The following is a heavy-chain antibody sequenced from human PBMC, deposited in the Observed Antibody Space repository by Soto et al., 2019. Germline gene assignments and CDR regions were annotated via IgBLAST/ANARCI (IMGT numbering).Heavy chain of an antibody. D-gene: IGHD1-1*01. J-gene: IGHJ6*02. CDR1: GFTFTTFG. CDR2: ISYDGHNK. CDR3: AKDLQAYRDNNYNNYGTDV. Sequence: QVQLVESGGGVVQPWGSLRLSCTASGFTFTTFGIHWVRQAPGKGLEWVAVISYDGHNKYYSDSVKGRFTISRDNYKNTLSLQMNSLRAENTAVYYSAKDLQAYRDNNYNNYGTDVWGQGATVSVSS. V-gene: IGHV3-30*18.